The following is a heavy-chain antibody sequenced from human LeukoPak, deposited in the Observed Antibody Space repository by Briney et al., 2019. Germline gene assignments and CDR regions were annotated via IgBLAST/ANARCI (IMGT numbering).Heavy chain of an antibody. CDR2: ISAYNGNT. J-gene: IGHJ4*02. V-gene: IGHV1-18*01. D-gene: IGHD2-2*01. CDR3: ARDNEPYCGSTSCYLIDY. Sequence: ASVKVSCKASGSPFTSYGISWVRQAPGQGLEWMGWISAYNGNTNYAQKLQGRVTMTTDTSTSTAYMELRSLRSDDTAVYYCARDNEPYCGSTSCYLIDYWGQGTLVTVSS. CDR1: GSPFTSYG.